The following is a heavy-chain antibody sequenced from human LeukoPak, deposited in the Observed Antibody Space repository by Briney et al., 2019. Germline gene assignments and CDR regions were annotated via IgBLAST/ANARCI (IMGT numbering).Heavy chain of an antibody. V-gene: IGHV3-30-3*01. CDR1: GFTFSSYA. D-gene: IGHD2-15*01. Sequence: PGRSLRLSCAASGFTFSSYAMHWVRQAPGKGLEWVAVISYDGSNKYYADSVKGRFTLSRDNSKNTLYLQMNSLRAEDTAVYYCAYNRRYCSGGSCYSGAFDIWGQGTMVTVSS. CDR3: AYNRRYCSGGSCYSGAFDI. J-gene: IGHJ3*02. CDR2: ISYDGSNK.